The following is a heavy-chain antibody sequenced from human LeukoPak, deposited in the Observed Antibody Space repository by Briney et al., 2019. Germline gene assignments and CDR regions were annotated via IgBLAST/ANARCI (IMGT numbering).Heavy chain of an antibody. D-gene: IGHD6-6*01. J-gene: IGHJ4*02. CDR2: IIPIFGTA. CDR1: GGTFSSYA. Sequence: GSSVKVSCKASGGTFSSYAISWVRQATGQGLEWMGGIIPIFGTANYAQKFQGRVTITADESTSTAYMELSSLRSEDTAVYYCARVIYTFEYSSSLGYWRQGTLVTVSS. V-gene: IGHV1-69*01. CDR3: ARVIYTFEYSSSLGY.